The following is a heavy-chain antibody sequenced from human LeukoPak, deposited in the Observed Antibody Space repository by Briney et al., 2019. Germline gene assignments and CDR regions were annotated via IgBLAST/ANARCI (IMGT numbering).Heavy chain of an antibody. V-gene: IGHV5-51*01. CDR2: IYPGDSDT. CDR1: GYSFTSYW. CDR3: ARQSPHYYDSSGFPDY. Sequence: TGESLKISCKGSGYSFTSYWIGWVRQMPAKGLEWMGIIYPGDSDTRYSPSFQGQVTISADKSISTAYLQWSSLKASDTAMYYCARQSPHYYDSSGFPDYWGQGTLVTVSS. D-gene: IGHD3-22*01. J-gene: IGHJ4*02.